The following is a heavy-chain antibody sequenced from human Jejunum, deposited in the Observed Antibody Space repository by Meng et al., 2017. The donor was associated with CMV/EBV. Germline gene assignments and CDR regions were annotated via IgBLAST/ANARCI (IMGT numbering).Heavy chain of an antibody. V-gene: IGHV3-74*01. J-gene: IGHJ4*02. D-gene: IGHD1-7*01. CDR3: ARDADGPGTTSDY. CDR1: GFTFSSYW. Sequence: GELVGSGGGLVQPGGSLRLSCATSGFTFSSYWMHWVRQVPGKGLVWVSRTNNDGSGTTYADSVKGRFTISRDNAKNTLYLQMNSLRVEDTAVYYRARDADGPGTTSDYWGQGTLVTVSS. CDR2: TNNDGSGT.